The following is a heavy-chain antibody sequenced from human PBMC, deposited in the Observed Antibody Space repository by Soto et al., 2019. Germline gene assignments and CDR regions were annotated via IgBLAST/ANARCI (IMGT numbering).Heavy chain of an antibody. CDR1: GGSISSSSYY. V-gene: IGHV4-39*01. CDR3: AAIAAADPGDNWFDP. Sequence: SETLSLTCTVSGGSISSSSYYWGWIRQPPGKGLEWIGSIYYSGSTYYNPSLKSRVTISVDTSKNQFSLKLSSVTAADTAVCYCAAIAAADPGDNWFDPWGQGTLVTVSS. CDR2: IYYSGST. J-gene: IGHJ5*02. D-gene: IGHD6-13*01.